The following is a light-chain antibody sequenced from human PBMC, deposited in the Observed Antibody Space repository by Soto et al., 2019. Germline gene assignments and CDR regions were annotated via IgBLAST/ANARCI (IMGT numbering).Light chain of an antibody. V-gene: IGKV3-11*01. Sequence: ELVLTQSPATLSLSPGDRATLSCRASQSVSSYLAWYQQKPGQAPRLLIYDASNRATGIPARFSGSGSGTDFTLTISSLEPEDFAVYYCQQRSNWPGTFGPGTKVDIK. J-gene: IGKJ3*01. CDR3: QQRSNWPGT. CDR1: QSVSSY. CDR2: DAS.